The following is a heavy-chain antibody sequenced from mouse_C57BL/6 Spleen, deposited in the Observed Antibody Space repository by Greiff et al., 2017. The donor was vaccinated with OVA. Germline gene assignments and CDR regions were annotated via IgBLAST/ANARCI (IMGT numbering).Heavy chain of an antibody. V-gene: IGHV1-81*01. CDR2: IYPRSGNT. CDR1: GYTFTSYG. Sequence: QVQLQQSGAELARPGASVKLSCKASGYTFTSYGISWVKQRTGQGLEWIGEIYPRSGNTYYNEKFKGKATLTADKSSSTAYMELRSLTSEDSAVYFCARMETGTRRTWFAYWGQGTLVTVSA. D-gene: IGHD4-1*01. J-gene: IGHJ3*01. CDR3: ARMETGTRRTWFAY.